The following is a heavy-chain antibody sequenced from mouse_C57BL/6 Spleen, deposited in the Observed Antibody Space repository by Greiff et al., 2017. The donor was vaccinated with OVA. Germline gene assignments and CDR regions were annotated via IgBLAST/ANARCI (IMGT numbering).Heavy chain of an antibody. CDR2: IHPNSGST. Sequence: QVQLQQSGAELVKPGASVKLSCKASGYTFTSYWMHWVKQRPGQGLEWIGMIHPNSGSTNYNEKFKSKATLTVDKSSSTAYMQLSSLTSEDSAVYYCAPNYYGSSYPRYWYFDVWGTGTTVTVSS. V-gene: IGHV1-64*01. CDR3: APNYYGSSYPRYWYFDV. CDR1: GYTFTSYW. D-gene: IGHD1-1*01. J-gene: IGHJ1*03.